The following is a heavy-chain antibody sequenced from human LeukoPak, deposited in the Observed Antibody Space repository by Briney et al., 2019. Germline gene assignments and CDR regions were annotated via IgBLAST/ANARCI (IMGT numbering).Heavy chain of an antibody. Sequence: SETLSLTCTVSGGSISSYYWSWIRQPAGKGLEWIGRIYISGSGSTNYNPSLKSRVTMSVDTSKNQFSLKLSSVTAADTAVFYCAREGTTDDNWGQGTLAIVSS. D-gene: IGHD4-17*01. CDR3: AREGTTDDN. CDR1: GGSISSYY. V-gene: IGHV4-4*07. J-gene: IGHJ4*02. CDR2: IYISGSGST.